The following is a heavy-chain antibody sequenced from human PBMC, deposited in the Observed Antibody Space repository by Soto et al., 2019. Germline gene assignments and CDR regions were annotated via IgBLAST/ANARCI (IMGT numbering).Heavy chain of an antibody. D-gene: IGHD3-10*01. CDR2: IYYRSKWST. Sequence: LSLTCAISGDSVSSKSAAWNWIRQAPSRGLEWLGRIYYRSKWSTDYAVSLRGRITVNPDSSKNQFSLRLTSVTPEDTAVYYCARALAGSYDYWGQGTPVTVSS. J-gene: IGHJ4*02. V-gene: IGHV6-1*01. CDR1: GDSVSSKSAA. CDR3: ARALAGSYDY.